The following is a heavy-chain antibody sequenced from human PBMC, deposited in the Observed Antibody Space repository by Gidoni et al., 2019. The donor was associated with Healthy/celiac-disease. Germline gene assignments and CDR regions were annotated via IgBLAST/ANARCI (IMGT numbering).Heavy chain of an antibody. CDR2: ISSSSSTI. CDR3: AREVEMATIGHLDY. CDR1: GFTFRSYS. D-gene: IGHD5-12*01. J-gene: IGHJ4*02. V-gene: IGHV3-48*01. Sequence: EVQLVESGGGLVQPGGSLRLSCAASGFTFRSYSMNWVRQAPGKGLEWVSYISSSSSTIYDADSVKGRFTISRDNAKNSLYLQMNSLRAEDTAVYYCAREVEMATIGHLDYWGQGTLVTVSS.